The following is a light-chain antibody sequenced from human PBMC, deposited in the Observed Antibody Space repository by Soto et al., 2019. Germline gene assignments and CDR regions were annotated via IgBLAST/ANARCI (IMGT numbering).Light chain of an antibody. CDR1: SGHSSSA. CDR2: LNSDGSH. Sequence: QSVLTQSPSASASLGASVKLTCTLSSGHSSSAIAGHQQQPEKGPRYLMKLNSDGSHSKGDGIPDRFSGSSSGAERYLIIPSLQSEDEADYYCQNWGTGIHVFGTGTKVTVL. J-gene: IGLJ1*01. CDR3: QNWGTGIHV. V-gene: IGLV4-69*01.